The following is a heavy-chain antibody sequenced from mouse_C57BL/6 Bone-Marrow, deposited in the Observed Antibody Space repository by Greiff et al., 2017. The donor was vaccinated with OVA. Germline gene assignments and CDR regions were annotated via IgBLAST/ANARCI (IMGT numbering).Heavy chain of an antibody. CDR1: GFNFKNTY. CDR2: IDPANGNT. J-gene: IGHJ2*01. Sequence: EVQLQESVAELVRPGASVKLSCTASGFNFKNTYMHWVKQRPEQGLEWIGRIDPANGNTKYAPKFPGKATITADTSSNTAYLQLSSLTSEDTAIYYCARYYGSSYPYYFDYWGQGTTLTVSS. CDR3: ARYYGSSYPYYFDY. V-gene: IGHV14-3*01. D-gene: IGHD1-1*01.